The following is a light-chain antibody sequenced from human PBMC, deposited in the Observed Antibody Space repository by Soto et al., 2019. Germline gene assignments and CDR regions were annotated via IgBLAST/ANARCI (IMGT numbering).Light chain of an antibody. V-gene: IGLV1-44*01. CDR2: SNN. CDR1: SSNIGSNT. J-gene: IGLJ1*01. Sequence: QSALTQPRSASGTPGQSVTISCSGSSSNIGSNTVNWYQQLPGTAPKLLIYSNNQRPSGVPDRFSGSKSGTSASLAISGLQSEDEADYYCVLCSESLTRNYVFAIANKVTVL. CDR3: VLCSESLTRNYV.